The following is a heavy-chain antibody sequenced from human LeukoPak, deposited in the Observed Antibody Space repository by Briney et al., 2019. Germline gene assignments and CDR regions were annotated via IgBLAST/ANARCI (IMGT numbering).Heavy chain of an antibody. CDR1: GFTFSSYS. CDR3: AKDIIVVVPAATGYYYGMDV. V-gene: IGHV3-21*04. J-gene: IGHJ6*02. CDR2: ISSSSSYI. D-gene: IGHD2-2*01. Sequence: GGSLRLSCAASGFTFSSYSMNWVRQAPGKGLEWVSSISSSSSYIYYADSVKGRFTISRDNSKNTLYLQMNSLRAEDTAVYYCAKDIIVVVPAATGYYYGMDVWGQGTTVTVSS.